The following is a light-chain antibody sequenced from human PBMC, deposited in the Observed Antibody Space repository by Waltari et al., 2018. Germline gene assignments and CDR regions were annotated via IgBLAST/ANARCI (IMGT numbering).Light chain of an antibody. CDR1: SSTVGGNP. Sequence: QSVLTQPPSASGAPGQRVTISCSASSSTVGGNPVSWYQQLPGTAPKLLIRNNKRRPWGVPKRFSGSKSGTSASLAISGLQSEDEAYYDCASWDDTLNGPVFGGGTKLTVL. CDR3: ASWDDTLNGPV. J-gene: IGLJ3*02. V-gene: IGLV1-44*01. CDR2: NNK.